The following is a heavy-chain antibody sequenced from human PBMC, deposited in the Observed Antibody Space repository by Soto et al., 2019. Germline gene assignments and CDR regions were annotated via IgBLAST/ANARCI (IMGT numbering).Heavy chain of an antibody. CDR3: ARDLTMIVVE. D-gene: IGHD3-22*01. CDR2: IIPIFGTA. J-gene: IGHJ4*02. CDR1: GGTFSSYA. Sequence: ASVKVSCKASGGTFSSYAISWVRQAPGQGLEWMGGIIPIFGTANYAQKFQGRVTITADESTSTAYMELSILSFEDTAVYYCARDLTMIVVEWGQGTRVTVSS. V-gene: IGHV1-69*13.